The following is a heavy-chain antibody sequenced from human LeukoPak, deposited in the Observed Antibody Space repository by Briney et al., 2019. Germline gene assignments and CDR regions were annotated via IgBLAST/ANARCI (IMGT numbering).Heavy chain of an antibody. Sequence: GGSLRLSCAASGFTCSNYAMTWVRQAPGKGLEWVSSISGSGGGMYYAESVKGRFTISRDNSKNTLYLQMNSLRAEDMAQYYCAKAYSNFAANSHYFDFWGQGTLVTVSS. V-gene: IGHV3-23*01. D-gene: IGHD4-11*01. CDR3: AKAYSNFAANSHYFDF. CDR2: ISGSGGGM. CDR1: GFTCSNYA. J-gene: IGHJ4*02.